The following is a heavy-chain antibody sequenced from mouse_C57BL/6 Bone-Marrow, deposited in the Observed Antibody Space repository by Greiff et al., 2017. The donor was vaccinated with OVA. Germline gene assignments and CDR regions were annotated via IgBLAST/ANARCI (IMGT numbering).Heavy chain of an antibody. CDR3: ARKGSYDFDD. J-gene: IGHJ2*01. CDR2: IRNKANGYTT. Sequence: EVHLVESGGGLVQPGGSLSLSCAASGFTFTDYYMSWVRQPPGKALEWLGFIRNKANGYTTEYSASVKGRFTISRDNSQSILYLQMNALRAEDSATYYGARKGSYDFDDWGKGTTLTVSS. V-gene: IGHV7-3*01. D-gene: IGHD1-1*02. CDR1: GFTFTDYY.